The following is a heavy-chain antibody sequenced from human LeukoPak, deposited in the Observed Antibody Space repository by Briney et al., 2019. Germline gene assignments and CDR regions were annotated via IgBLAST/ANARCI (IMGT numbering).Heavy chain of an antibody. CDR1: GDSISSGSYY. Sequence: PSETLSLTCTVSGDSISSGSYYWDWIRQPPGEGLEWIGSIYYSGSTFYNPSLKSRVTISVDTSRNLFSLKLSSVTAADTALYYCARRSAFLESPKDYWGQGTLVTVSS. CDR3: ARRSAFLESPKDY. V-gene: IGHV4-39*01. D-gene: IGHD3-3*01. J-gene: IGHJ4*02. CDR2: IYYSGST.